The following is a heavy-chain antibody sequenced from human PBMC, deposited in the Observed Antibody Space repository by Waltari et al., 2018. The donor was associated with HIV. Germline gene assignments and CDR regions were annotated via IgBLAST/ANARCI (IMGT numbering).Heavy chain of an antibody. CDR3: ARMGQTDDILTGHHY. Sequence: QLHLQESGPGLVKPSETLSLTCTVSGGSISSSSYYWGWIRQPPEKGLEWIGSIYYSGSTYNPPSLKCRVIISVDTSKNQFSVKLSSVTAADTAVYYCARMGQTDDILTGHHYWGQGTLVTVSS. CDR2: IYYSGST. D-gene: IGHD3-9*01. V-gene: IGHV4-39*01. J-gene: IGHJ4*02. CDR1: GGSISSSSYY.